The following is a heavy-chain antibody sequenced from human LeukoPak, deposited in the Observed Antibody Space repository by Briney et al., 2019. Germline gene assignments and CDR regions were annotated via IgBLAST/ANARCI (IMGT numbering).Heavy chain of an antibody. V-gene: IGHV3-23*01. Sequence: GGSLRLSCAASGFIFSNYAMSWVRQAPGKGLEWVSAICGSGGSTFYADSVKGRFTISRDNSRKTLYLQMNGLRAEDTAVYYCANEIRPNDYWGQGTQVTVSS. J-gene: IGHJ4*02. D-gene: IGHD4-17*01. CDR2: ICGSGGST. CDR1: GFIFSNYA. CDR3: ANEIRPNDY.